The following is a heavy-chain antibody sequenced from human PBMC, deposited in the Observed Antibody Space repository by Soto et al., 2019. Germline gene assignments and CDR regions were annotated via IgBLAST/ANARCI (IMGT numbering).Heavy chain of an antibody. CDR1: GGTFSSYG. CDR3: ATIAGRPENYYYGMDV. J-gene: IGHJ6*02. V-gene: IGHV1-69*06. Sequence: QVQLVLSGAEVKKPGSSVKVSCKASGGTFSSYGITWVRQAPGQGLEWMGGIIPIFNTPDYARKFQGRVTITADKSTSTAYMELSSLRSEDTAVYYCATIAGRPENYYYGMDVWGQGTTVTVSS. CDR2: IIPIFNTP. D-gene: IGHD6-6*01.